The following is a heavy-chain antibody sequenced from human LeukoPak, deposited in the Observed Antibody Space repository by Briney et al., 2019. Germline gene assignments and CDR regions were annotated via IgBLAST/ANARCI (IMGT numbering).Heavy chain of an antibody. D-gene: IGHD3-10*01. V-gene: IGHV1-18*01. CDR3: ARADYYGSGSPSQFDY. CDR2: ISAYNGNT. J-gene: IGHJ4*02. Sequence: ASVKVSCKASGYTFTSYGISWVRQAPGQGLEWMGWISAYNGNTNYAQKLQGRVTMTTDTSTSTAYMELRSLRSDDTAVYYCARADYYGSGSPSQFDYWGQGTLVTVSS. CDR1: GYTFTSYG.